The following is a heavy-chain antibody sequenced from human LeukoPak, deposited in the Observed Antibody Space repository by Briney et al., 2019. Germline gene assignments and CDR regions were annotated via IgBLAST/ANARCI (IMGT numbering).Heavy chain of an antibody. V-gene: IGHV3-30*03. Sequence: GGSLRLSCAASGFTFSSYDIHWVRQAPGKGLEWVAVISYDGSSKYYADSVKGRFTISRDNAKNSLYLQMNSLRDEDTAVYYCARALVAMVTPQFDYWGQGTLVTVSS. D-gene: IGHD5-18*01. J-gene: IGHJ4*02. CDR1: GFTFSSYD. CDR3: ARALVAMVTPQFDY. CDR2: ISYDGSSK.